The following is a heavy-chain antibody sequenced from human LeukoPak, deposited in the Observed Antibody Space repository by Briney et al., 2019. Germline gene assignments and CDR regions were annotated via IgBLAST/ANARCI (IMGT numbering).Heavy chain of an antibody. D-gene: IGHD6-6*01. V-gene: IGHV4-39*01. Sequence: SETLSLTCTVSGGSISSSSYYWGWIRQRPGKGLEWIGSIYYSGSTYYNPSLKSRVTISVDTSKNQFSLKLSSVTAADTAVYYCARHARQLAGIVHYWGQGTLVTVSS. CDR3: ARHARQLAGIVHY. CDR1: GGSISSSSYY. CDR2: IYYSGST. J-gene: IGHJ4*02.